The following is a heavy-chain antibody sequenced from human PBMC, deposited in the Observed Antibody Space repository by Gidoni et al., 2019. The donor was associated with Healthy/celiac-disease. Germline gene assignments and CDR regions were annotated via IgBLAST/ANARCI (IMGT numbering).Heavy chain of an antibody. J-gene: IGHJ4*02. Sequence: EVQLVQSGSEVKKPGESLKIPCKGSWYSFTSYWIGWVRQMPGKGLAWLGIIYPGDSDTRYSPSFQGQVTISADKSISTAYLQWSSLKASDTDMYYCASSNTVVTWDYWGQGTLVTVSS. CDR1: WYSFTSYW. CDR3: ASSNTVVTWDY. D-gene: IGHD2-21*02. V-gene: IGHV5-51*01. CDR2: IYPGDSDT.